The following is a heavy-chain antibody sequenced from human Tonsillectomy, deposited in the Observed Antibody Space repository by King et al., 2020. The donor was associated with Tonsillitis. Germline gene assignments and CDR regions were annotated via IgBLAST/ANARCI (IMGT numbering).Heavy chain of an antibody. Sequence: QLQESGPGLVKPSETLSLTCTVSGGSLSSYYWSWIRQPAGKGLEWIGRIYTTGSTNYNPSLKSRVTMSVGTSKNQFSLKLRSVSAADTAVYYCARDWDYGSGSASLDYCGQGTLFTVSS. V-gene: IGHV4-4*07. J-gene: IGHJ4*02. CDR2: IYTTGST. CDR3: ARDWDYGSGSASLDY. CDR1: GGSLSSYY. D-gene: IGHD3-10*01.